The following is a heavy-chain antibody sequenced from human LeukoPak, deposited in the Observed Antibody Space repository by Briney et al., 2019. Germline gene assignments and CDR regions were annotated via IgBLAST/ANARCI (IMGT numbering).Heavy chain of an antibody. J-gene: IGHJ4*02. CDR1: GGSISSGSYY. Sequence: PSETLSLTCTVSGGSISSGSYYWSWIRQPAGKGLEWIGRIYTSGSTNYNPSLKSRVTISVDTSKNQFSLKLSSVTAADTAVYYCARIARSSSREYYFDYWGQGTLVTVSS. CDR2: IYTSGST. CDR3: ARIARSSSREYYFDY. V-gene: IGHV4-61*02. D-gene: IGHD6-6*01.